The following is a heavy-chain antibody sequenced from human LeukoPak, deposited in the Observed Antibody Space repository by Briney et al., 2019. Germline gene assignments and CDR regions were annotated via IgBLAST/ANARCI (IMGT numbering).Heavy chain of an antibody. CDR3: ARAYYYDSSGYDY. Sequence: KPSETLSLTCAVYGGSFSGYYWSWIRQPPGKGLEWIGEINHSGSTNYNPSLKSRVTISVDTSKNQFSLKLSSVTAADTAVYYCARAYYYDSSGYDYWGQGTLVIVSS. V-gene: IGHV4-34*01. CDR1: GGSFSGYY. D-gene: IGHD3-22*01. J-gene: IGHJ4*02. CDR2: INHSGST.